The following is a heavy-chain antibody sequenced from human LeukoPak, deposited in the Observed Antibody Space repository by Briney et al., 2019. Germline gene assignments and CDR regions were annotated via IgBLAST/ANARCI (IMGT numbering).Heavy chain of an antibody. CDR2: KYYSGST. J-gene: IGHJ4*02. CDR3: ARGRSYGFDFDS. V-gene: IGHV4-61*01. CDR1: GVSLNTCCYY. D-gene: IGHD5-18*01. Sequence: SETLSLTCDVSGVSLNTCCYYWTWIRQPPGKGLEWIGYKYYSGSTRYNSSLRSRLTISLDSSKNQFSLRLTSVTATDTAVYYCARGRSYGFDFDSWGPGTLVIVSS.